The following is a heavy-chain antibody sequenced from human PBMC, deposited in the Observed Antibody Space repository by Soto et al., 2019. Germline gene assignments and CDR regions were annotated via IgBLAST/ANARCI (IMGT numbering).Heavy chain of an antibody. D-gene: IGHD2-21*01. Sequence: VGSLRLSCTASGLPHSSFAMMWVRQAPGKGLECVSGIYGSGRGIEYADSVKGRFTISRDNSKNTVYLQMTDLRADDTAIYYCAKDAVYNDGLWLMDHWGQGTQVTVPQ. CDR3: AKDAVYNDGLWLMDH. CDR2: IYGSGRGI. V-gene: IGHV3-23*05. CDR1: GLPHSSFA. J-gene: IGHJ4*02.